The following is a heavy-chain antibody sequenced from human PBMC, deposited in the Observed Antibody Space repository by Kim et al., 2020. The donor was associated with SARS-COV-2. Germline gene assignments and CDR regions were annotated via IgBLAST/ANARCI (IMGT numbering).Heavy chain of an antibody. Sequence: GGSLRLSCAASGFTFSDYYMSWIRQAPGKGLEWVSYISSSSSYTNYADSVKGRFTISRDNAKNSLYLQMNSLRAEDTAVYYCARDSGLGAYGLDVWGQGTTVTVSS. CDR2: ISSSSSYT. D-gene: IGHD2-8*02. V-gene: IGHV3-11*05. J-gene: IGHJ6*02. CDR1: GFTFSDYY. CDR3: ARDSGLGAYGLDV.